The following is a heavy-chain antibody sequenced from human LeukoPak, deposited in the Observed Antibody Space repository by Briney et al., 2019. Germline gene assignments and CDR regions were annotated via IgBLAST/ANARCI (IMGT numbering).Heavy chain of an antibody. Sequence: GASVKVSCKASGGTFSSYTISWVRQAPGQGLEWMGRIIPILGIANYAQKFQGRVTMTRDTSTSTVYMELSSLRSEDTAVYYCARVGYDILTGYYFAFDIWGQGTMVTVSS. V-gene: IGHV1-69*02. CDR1: GGTFSSYT. D-gene: IGHD3-9*01. J-gene: IGHJ3*02. CDR2: IIPILGIA. CDR3: ARVGYDILTGYYFAFDI.